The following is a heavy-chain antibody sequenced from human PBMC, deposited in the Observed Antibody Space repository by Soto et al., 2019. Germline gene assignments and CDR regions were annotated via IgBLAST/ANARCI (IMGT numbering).Heavy chain of an antibody. D-gene: IGHD6-13*01. CDR1: GYTFTGYY. Sequence: ASLKVSCKASGYTFTGYYMHWVRQAPGQGLEWMGRINPNSGGTNYAQKFQGWVTMTRDTSISTAYMELSRLRSDDTAVYYCARDYLPDFAAADPYYYYGMDVWGQGTTVTVSS. V-gene: IGHV1-2*04. CDR2: INPNSGGT. CDR3: ARDYLPDFAAADPYYYYGMDV. J-gene: IGHJ6*02.